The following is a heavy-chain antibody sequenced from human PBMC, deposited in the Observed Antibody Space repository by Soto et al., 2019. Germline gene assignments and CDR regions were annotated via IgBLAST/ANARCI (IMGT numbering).Heavy chain of an antibody. D-gene: IGHD2-15*01. J-gene: IGHJ5*02. CDR3: ARGRVVVAATVFWFDP. Sequence: SETLSLTCTVSGGSISSGGYYWSWIRQHPGKGLEWIGYIYYSGSTYYNPSLKSRVTISVDTSKNQFSLKLSSVTAADTAVYYCARGRVVVAATVFWFDPWGQGTLVTVSS. V-gene: IGHV4-31*03. CDR1: GGSISSGGYY. CDR2: IYYSGST.